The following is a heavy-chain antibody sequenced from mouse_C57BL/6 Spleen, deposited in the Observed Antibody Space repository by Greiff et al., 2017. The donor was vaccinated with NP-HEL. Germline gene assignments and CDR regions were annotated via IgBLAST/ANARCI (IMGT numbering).Heavy chain of an antibody. Sequence: VQLKGSGAELMKPGASVKLSCKATGYTFTGYWIEWVKQRPGHGLEWIGEILPGSGSTNYNEKFKGKATFTADTSSNTAYMQLSSLTTEDSASYYGARGAITVVVNWDFEVWGTGATVTVAS. CDR2: ILPGSGST. CDR3: ARGAITVVVNWDFEV. V-gene: IGHV1-9*01. CDR1: GYTFTGYW. J-gene: IGHJ1*03. D-gene: IGHD1-1*01.